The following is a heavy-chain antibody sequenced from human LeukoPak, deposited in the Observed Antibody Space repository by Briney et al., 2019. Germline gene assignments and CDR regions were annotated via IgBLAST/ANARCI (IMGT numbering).Heavy chain of an antibody. CDR2: INPTSGGT. D-gene: IGHD2-2*01. J-gene: IGHJ4*02. V-gene: IGHV1-2*04. Sequence: ASVTVSCKASGYTFSGYYMHWVRQAPGQGLEWMGWINPTSGGTNYAQKFQGWVTMTRDTSISTAYMELNRLRSDDTAVYYCARGTRSVVVVPAASLDYWGQGTLVTVSS. CDR1: GYTFSGYY. CDR3: ARGTRSVVVVPAASLDY.